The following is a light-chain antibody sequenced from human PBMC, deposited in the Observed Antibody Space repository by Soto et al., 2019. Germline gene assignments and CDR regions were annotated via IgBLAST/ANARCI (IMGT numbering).Light chain of an antibody. V-gene: IGKV1-9*01. CDR3: QQLNIDLPLT. Sequence: QLTQSPSSLSASVGDRVTITCRASQGVSNYLAWYQQKPGKAPKLLIYDASTLQSGVPSRFSGSGSGTDFTLTISSLQPEDFATYYCQQLNIDLPLTFGGGTKVDIK. J-gene: IGKJ4*01. CDR1: QGVSNY. CDR2: DAS.